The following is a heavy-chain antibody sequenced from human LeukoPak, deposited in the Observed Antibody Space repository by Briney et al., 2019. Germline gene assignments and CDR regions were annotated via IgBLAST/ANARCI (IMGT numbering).Heavy chain of an antibody. Sequence: GLEWMGIINPSGGSTSYAQKFQGRVTMTRDTSTSTVYMELSSLRSEDTAVYYCARDASGSDYWGQGTLVTVSS. D-gene: IGHD3-10*01. V-gene: IGHV1-46*01. CDR3: ARDASGSDY. CDR2: INPSGGST. J-gene: IGHJ4*02.